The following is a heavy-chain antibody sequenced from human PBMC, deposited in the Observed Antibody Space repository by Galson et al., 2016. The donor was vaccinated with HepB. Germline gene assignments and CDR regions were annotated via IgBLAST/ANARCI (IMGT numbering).Heavy chain of an antibody. CDR1: GGSITSGGYY. V-gene: IGHV4-31*03. CDR2: IYYSGST. J-gene: IGHJ6*02. Sequence: TLSLTCTVSGGSITSGGYYWTWIRQHPGKGLECIGYIYYSGSTYYNPSLKSRATISIDTSKNPFSLTLSSVTAADTAVYYCARRRSRGYDTPFYYYGMDVWGQGTTVTVS. CDR3: ARRRSRGYDTPFYYYGMDV. D-gene: IGHD3-3*01.